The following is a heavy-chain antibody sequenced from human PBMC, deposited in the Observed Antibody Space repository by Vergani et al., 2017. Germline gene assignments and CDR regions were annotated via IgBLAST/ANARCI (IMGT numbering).Heavy chain of an antibody. CDR1: GYYISSGYY. CDR3: ARVGMVRGVTVVFGWFDP. D-gene: IGHD3-10*01. V-gene: IGHV4-38-2*02. Sequence: QVQLQESGPGLVKPSETLSLTCTVSGYYISSGYYWGWIRQPPGKGLEWIGSIYHSGSTYYNPSLKSRVTISVDTSKNQFSLKLSSVTAADTAVYYCARVGMVRGVTVVFGWFDPWGQGTLVTVSS. J-gene: IGHJ5*02. CDR2: IYHSGST.